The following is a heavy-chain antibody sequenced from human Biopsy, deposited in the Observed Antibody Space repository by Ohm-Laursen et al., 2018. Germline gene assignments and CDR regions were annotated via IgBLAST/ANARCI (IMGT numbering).Heavy chain of an antibody. Sequence: SHTLSLTCTVSGGSISNNNYYWGWIRQPPGKGLEWIGSIFYRGSTHYKPSLKSRLNISVATPKNQFSLKLISVTAADTAVYYCARDYDTSGYYYVSWGQGTLVTVSS. CDR2: IFYRGST. J-gene: IGHJ5*02. CDR3: ARDYDTSGYYYVS. D-gene: IGHD3-22*01. CDR1: GGSISNNNYY. V-gene: IGHV4-39*01.